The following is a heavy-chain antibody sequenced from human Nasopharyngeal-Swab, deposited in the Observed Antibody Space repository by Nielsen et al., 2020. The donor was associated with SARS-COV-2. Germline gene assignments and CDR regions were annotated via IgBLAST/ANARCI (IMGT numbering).Heavy chain of an antibody. CDR2: INHRGST. Sequence: WIRQPAGQGLKWIGEINHRGSTNYNPSLKSRVTISVDTSKNQFSLKLSSVTAADTAVYYCARGTVYYYDSSGYYYYYYYGMDVWGQGTTVTVSS. J-gene: IGHJ6*02. V-gene: IGHV4-34*01. CDR3: ARGTVYYYDSSGYYYYYYYGMDV. D-gene: IGHD3-22*01.